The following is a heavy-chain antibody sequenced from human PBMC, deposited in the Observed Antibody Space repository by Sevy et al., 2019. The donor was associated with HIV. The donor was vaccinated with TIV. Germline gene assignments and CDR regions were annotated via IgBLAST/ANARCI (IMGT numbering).Heavy chain of an antibody. CDR3: AKGCHSDYLGADTLDI. J-gene: IGHJ3*02. CDR1: GFRFSSFA. Sequence: GGSLRLSCAASGFRFSSFAMIWVRQAPGKGLEWVSEICGGDGSTYYAASVKGRFTISRDNSRNTVYLQMSSLRAEDTALYYCAKGCHSDYLGADTLDIWGQGTMVTVSS. CDR2: ICGGDGST. D-gene: IGHD3-22*01. V-gene: IGHV3-23*01.